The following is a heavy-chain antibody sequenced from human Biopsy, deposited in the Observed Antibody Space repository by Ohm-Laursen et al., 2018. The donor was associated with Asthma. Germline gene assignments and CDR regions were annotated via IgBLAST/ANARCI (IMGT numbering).Heavy chain of an antibody. Sequence: SLRLSCAASGFTVSSNGMHWVRQAPGKGLEWVALISSDVREWYADSVKGRFTISRDNSKNALDLQMNSLRGDDTAVYNCVRWRSGYPDHYSDFWGLGTLVTVSS. D-gene: IGHD2-21*01. V-gene: IGHV3-30*03. CDR3: VRWRSGYPDHYSDF. J-gene: IGHJ4*02. CDR2: ISSDVRE. CDR1: GFTVSSNG.